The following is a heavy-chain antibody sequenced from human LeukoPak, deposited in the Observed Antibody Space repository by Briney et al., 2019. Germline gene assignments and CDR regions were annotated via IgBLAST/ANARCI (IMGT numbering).Heavy chain of an antibody. CDR3: ARNTSAWSPLGETQSAPHCFDS. Sequence: SETLSLTCGVSGNFISRGYYWAWIRQPPGKGQEWIGSIYNTGSTYYNPSLKSRVTMSIDTSKNQFSLKLSSVTAADTAVYYCARNTSAWSPLGETQSAPHCFDSWGQGTLVTVSS. CDR1: GNFISRGYY. CDR2: IYNTGST. J-gene: IGHJ4*02. V-gene: IGHV4-38-2*01. D-gene: IGHD6-19*01.